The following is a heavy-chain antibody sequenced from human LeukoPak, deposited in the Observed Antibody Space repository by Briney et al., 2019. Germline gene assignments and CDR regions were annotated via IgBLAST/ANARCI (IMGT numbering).Heavy chain of an antibody. CDR3: AKDQHGTPHLKFRLGELLY. CDR1: GYTFTSYD. V-gene: IGHV1-8*03. Sequence: ASVKVSCKASGYTFTSYDINWVRQATGQGLEWMGWMNPNSGNTGYAQKFQGRVTITRNTSISTAYMELRSLRSDDTAVYYCAKDQHGTPHLKFRLGELLYWGQGTLVTVSS. D-gene: IGHD3-16*01. CDR2: MNPNSGNT. J-gene: IGHJ4*02.